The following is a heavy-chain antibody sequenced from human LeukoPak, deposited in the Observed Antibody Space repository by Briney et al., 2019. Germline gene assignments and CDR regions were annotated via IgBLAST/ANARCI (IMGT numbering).Heavy chain of an antibody. CDR2: ISSNGGST. J-gene: IGHJ3*02. CDR3: ARDRDYGDYHDAFDI. CDR1: GFTFSSYA. D-gene: IGHD4-17*01. Sequence: PGGSLRLSCAASGFTFSSYAMHWVRQAPGKGLEYVSAISSNGGSTYYADSVKGRFTISRDNSKNTLYLQMDSLRAEDMAVYYCARDRDYGDYHDAFDIWGQGTVVTVS. V-gene: IGHV3-64*02.